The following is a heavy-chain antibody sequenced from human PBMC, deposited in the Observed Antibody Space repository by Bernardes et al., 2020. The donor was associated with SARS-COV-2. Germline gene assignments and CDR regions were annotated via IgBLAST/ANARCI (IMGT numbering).Heavy chain of an antibody. Sequence: GGSLRLSCSASGFTFTSHGMHWVRQTPGQGLEYVSGISSDGANTHYVDSVKGRFTISRDNSKNSLYLQMSSLRTEDTALYYCVKGPLKWGSYGQNWGQGTLVTVSS. V-gene: IGHV3-64D*08. J-gene: IGHJ4*02. CDR2: ISSDGANT. CDR1: GFTFTSHG. CDR3: VKGPLKWGSYGQN. D-gene: IGHD7-27*01.